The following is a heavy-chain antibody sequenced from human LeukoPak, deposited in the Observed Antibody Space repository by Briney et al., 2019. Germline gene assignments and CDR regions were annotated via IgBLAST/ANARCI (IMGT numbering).Heavy chain of an antibody. Sequence: PSETLSLTCAVYGGSFSGYYWSWIRQPPGKGLEWIGEINHSGSTNYNPSLKSRVTISVDTSKNQFSLKLSSVTAADTAVYYCARHDRPDWLPNHYYYYMDVWGKGTTVTISS. V-gene: IGHV4-34*01. CDR3: ARHDRPDWLPNHYYYYMDV. D-gene: IGHD5-12*01. CDR1: GGSFSGYY. CDR2: INHSGST. J-gene: IGHJ6*03.